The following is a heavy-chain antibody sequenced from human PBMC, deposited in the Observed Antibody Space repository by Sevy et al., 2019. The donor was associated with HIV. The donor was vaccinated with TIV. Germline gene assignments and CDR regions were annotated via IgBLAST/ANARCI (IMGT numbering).Heavy chain of an antibody. J-gene: IGHJ4*02. D-gene: IGHD5-18*01. V-gene: IGHV3-7*01. Sequence: GGSLRLSCVASGFTFSDSWMTWVRQAPGKGLERIAFINEDGSGLGYVDSVGGRFTISRENTKNSLYLQMNSLRAEDTAVYFCARDRAYSALDYWGQGTLVTVSS. CDR2: INEDGSGL. CDR1: GFTFSDSW. CDR3: ARDRAYSALDY.